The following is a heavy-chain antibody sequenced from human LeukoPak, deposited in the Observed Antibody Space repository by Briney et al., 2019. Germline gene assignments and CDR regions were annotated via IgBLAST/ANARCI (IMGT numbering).Heavy chain of an antibody. Sequence: GGSLRLSCAASGFTFSTYAMSWVRQAPGKGLEGVSTISGSGAGTYYADSVKGRFTISRDNSKNTLYLQMNSLRAEDTAVYYCAKEQNSKGFFDYWGQGTLVTVSS. D-gene: IGHD4-23*01. V-gene: IGHV3-23*01. CDR2: ISGSGAGT. CDR3: AKEQNSKGFFDY. CDR1: GFTFSTYA. J-gene: IGHJ4*02.